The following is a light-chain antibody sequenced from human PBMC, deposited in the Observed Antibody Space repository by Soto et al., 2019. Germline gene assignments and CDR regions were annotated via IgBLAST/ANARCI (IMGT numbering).Light chain of an antibody. J-gene: IGLJ3*02. CDR3: QSYDIALSASGV. CDR2: SHN. V-gene: IGLV1-40*01. Sequence: QSVLTQPPSVSGAPGQGVTISCTGSTSNIGAGYDVHWYQQLPGAAPTLLISSHNNRPSGVPDRFLGSKSGTSASLTIIGLQAEDEADYCCQSYDIALSASGVFGGGTKLTVL. CDR1: TSNIGAGYD.